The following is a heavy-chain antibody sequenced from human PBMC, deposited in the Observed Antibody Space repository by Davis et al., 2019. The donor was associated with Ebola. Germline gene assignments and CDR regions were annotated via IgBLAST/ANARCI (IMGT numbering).Heavy chain of an antibody. D-gene: IGHD2-2*01. CDR1: GGSISSYY. Sequence: GSLRLSCTVSGGSISSYYWSWIRQPPGKGLEWIGEINHSGSTNYNPSLKSRVTISVDTSKNQFSLKLSSVAAADTAVYYCARAPPRYCSSTSCYRVRVFDYWGQGTLVTVSS. CDR3: ARAPPRYCSSTSCYRVRVFDY. J-gene: IGHJ4*02. CDR2: INHSGST. V-gene: IGHV4-34*01.